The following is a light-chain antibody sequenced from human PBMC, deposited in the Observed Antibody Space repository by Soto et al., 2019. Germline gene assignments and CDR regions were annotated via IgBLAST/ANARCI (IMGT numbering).Light chain of an antibody. V-gene: IGKV3-20*01. CDR1: QSVSSSY. J-gene: IGKJ5*01. Sequence: EIVLTQPPGTLSLSPGERATLSCRASQSVSSSYLTWYQQKPGQAPRLLIYGASSRATGIPDRFSGGGYGTDFTLTISRLEPEDVAVYYCQQYGSSPPITFGQGTRLEIK. CDR2: GAS. CDR3: QQYGSSPPIT.